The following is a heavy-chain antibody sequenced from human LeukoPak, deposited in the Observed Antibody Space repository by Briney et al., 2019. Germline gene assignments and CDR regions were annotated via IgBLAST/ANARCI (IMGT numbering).Heavy chain of an antibody. Sequence: GGSLRLSCAASGFTFSSYWMHWVRRAPGKGLVWVSRISSDGSSATYADSVKGRFTISRDNAKNTLYLQMNSLRGEDAAVYYCARGYSGSYRVDYWGQGTLVTVSS. V-gene: IGHV3-74*01. D-gene: IGHD1-26*01. CDR1: GFTFSSYW. J-gene: IGHJ4*02. CDR2: ISSDGSSA. CDR3: ARGYSGSYRVDY.